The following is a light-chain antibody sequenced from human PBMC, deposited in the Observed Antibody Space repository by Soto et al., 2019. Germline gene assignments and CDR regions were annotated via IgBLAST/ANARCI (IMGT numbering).Light chain of an antibody. Sequence: EIVMTQSPATLSVSPGERATLSFRASQSVSSNFAWYQLKPGQAPRLLIYGASTRATGIPARFSGSGSGTDFTLTISSLQSEDFAVYYCQQYNNSPTFGQGTKVDIK. CDR1: QSVSSN. CDR3: QQYNNSPT. V-gene: IGKV3D-15*01. CDR2: GAS. J-gene: IGKJ1*01.